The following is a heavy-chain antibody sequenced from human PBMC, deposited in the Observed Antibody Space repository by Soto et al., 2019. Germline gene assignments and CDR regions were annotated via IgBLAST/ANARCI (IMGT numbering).Heavy chain of an antibody. D-gene: IGHD3-10*01. J-gene: IGHJ4*02. Sequence: GGSLRLSCAASGFTFSSYSMHWVRQAPGKGLEWVAVISYDGSNKYYADSVKGRFTISRDNSKNTLYLQMNSLRAEFTAVYYCARDGSGNPYFDYWGQGTLVTVSS. CDR3: ARDGSGNPYFDY. CDR1: GFTFSSYS. CDR2: ISYDGSNK. V-gene: IGHV3-30-3*01.